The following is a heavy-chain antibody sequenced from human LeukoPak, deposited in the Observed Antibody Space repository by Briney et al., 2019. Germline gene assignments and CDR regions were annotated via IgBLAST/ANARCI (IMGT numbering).Heavy chain of an antibody. D-gene: IGHD3-10*01. V-gene: IGHV4-39*07. CDR2: INHSGST. J-gene: IGHJ4*02. Sequence: SETLSLTCTVSGGSISSGSYYWSWIRQPPGKGLEWIGEINHSGSTNYNPSLKSRVTISVDTSKNQFSLKLSSVTAADTAVYYCARRGRTGVLRWGQGTLVTVSS. CDR1: GGSISSGSYY. CDR3: ARRGRTGVLR.